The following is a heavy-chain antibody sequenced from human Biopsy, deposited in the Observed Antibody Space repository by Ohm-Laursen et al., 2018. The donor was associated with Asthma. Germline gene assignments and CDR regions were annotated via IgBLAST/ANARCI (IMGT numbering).Heavy chain of an antibody. D-gene: IGHD3-22*01. J-gene: IGHJ6*02. Sequence: SLRLSCTASGFTLRRTGMHWVRQAPGQGLEWVAVIWDDDTNKHYADSVKGRFTISRDTSKNTLFLQMNSLRTEDTAVYYCAAATVIVSAAVAGYHYYYNMDVWGQGTTVIVSS. V-gene: IGHV3-33*03. CDR3: AAATVIVSAAVAGYHYYYNMDV. CDR2: IWDDDTNK. CDR1: GFTLRRTG.